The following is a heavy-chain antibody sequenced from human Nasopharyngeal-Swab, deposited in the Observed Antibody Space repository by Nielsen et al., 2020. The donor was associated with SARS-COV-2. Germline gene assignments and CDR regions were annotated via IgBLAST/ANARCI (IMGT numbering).Heavy chain of an antibody. Sequence: GESLKISCVVSQFAFGNYWMSWVRQAPGKGPEWVANIKQDGSEKDYVDSVKGRFTISRDNAKNSLYLQMNSLRAEDTAVYHCVAGGSYYVYWGQGTLVTVSS. CDR3: VAGGSYYVY. J-gene: IGHJ4*02. CDR2: IKQDGSEK. V-gene: IGHV3-7*01. CDR1: QFAFGNYW. D-gene: IGHD1-26*01.